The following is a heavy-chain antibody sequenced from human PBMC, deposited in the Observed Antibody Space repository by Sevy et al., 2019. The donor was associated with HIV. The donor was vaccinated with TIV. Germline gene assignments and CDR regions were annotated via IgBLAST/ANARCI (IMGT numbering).Heavy chain of an antibody. D-gene: IGHD6-13*01. Sequence: GGSLRLSCAASGFPVSSNYMSWVRQAPGKGLEWVSVIYSDGSTYHADSVKGRFTISRDNSKNTLYLQMNSLRVEDTAVYYCAKGIAAAGPGDYWGQGTLVTVSS. J-gene: IGHJ4*02. CDR2: IYSDGST. CDR1: GFPVSSNY. V-gene: IGHV3-66*01. CDR3: AKGIAAAGPGDY.